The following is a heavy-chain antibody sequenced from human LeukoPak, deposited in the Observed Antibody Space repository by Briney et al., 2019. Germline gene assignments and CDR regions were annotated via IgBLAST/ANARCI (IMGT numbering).Heavy chain of an antibody. CDR1: GGSISSYY. CDR3: ARTEALAYYYYMDV. D-gene: IGHD1-1*01. Sequence: SETLSLTCTVPGGSISSYYWSWIRQPAGKGLEWIGHIYTSGSTNYNPSLKSRVAMSVDTSKNQFSLKLSSVTAADTAVYYCARTEALAYYYYMDVWGKGTTVTVSS. V-gene: IGHV4-4*07. J-gene: IGHJ6*03. CDR2: IYTSGST.